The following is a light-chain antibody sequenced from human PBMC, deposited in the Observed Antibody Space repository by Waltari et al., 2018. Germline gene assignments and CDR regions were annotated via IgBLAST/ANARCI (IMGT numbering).Light chain of an antibody. CDR3: QQYATLTRT. Sequence: EIVLTQSPGTLSLSPGERATLSCRASQRVTSNYLAWYQQKPGQSPRLLIYGASSRAAGISDKFSGSGSGTEFTLTISRLEPEDFAVYYCQQYATLTRTFGQGTKVE. V-gene: IGKV3-20*01. CDR2: GAS. J-gene: IGKJ1*01. CDR1: QRVTSNY.